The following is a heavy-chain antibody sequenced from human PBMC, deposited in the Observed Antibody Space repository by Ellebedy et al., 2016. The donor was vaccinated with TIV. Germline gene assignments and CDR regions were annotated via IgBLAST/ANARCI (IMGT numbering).Heavy chain of an antibody. D-gene: IGHD3-22*01. V-gene: IGHV3-48*01. CDR1: GFTFSSYS. CDR3: ARAQRPIVVVIPYGMDV. CDR2: ISSSSSTI. J-gene: IGHJ6*02. Sequence: GESLKISCAASGFTFSSYSMNWVRQAPGKGLEWVSYISSSSSTIYYADSVKGRFTISRDNAKNSLYLQMNSLRAEDTAVYYCARAQRPIVVVIPYGMDVWGQGTTVTVSS.